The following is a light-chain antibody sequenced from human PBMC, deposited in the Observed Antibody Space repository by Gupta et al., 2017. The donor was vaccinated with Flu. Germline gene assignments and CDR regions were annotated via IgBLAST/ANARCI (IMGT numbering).Light chain of an antibody. J-gene: IGKJ1*01. Sequence: DIRLSQSPSSLSASVGDSVTITCRASQATSDYLNWYQQNPGKVPKFLPQVPSSLQRGFRSSVSGSESGTDFTRTISRLQPEDSAKYYCQQTRTFGQGTKVEIK. CDR3: QQTRT. CDR2: VPS. V-gene: IGKV1-39*01. CDR1: QATSDY.